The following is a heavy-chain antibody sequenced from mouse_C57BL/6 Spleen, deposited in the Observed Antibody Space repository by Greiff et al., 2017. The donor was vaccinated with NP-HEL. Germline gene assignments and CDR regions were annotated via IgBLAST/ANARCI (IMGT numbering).Heavy chain of an antibody. D-gene: IGHD2-3*01. J-gene: IGHJ3*01. Sequence: VHLVESGAELVKPGASVKISCKASGYAFSSYWMNWVKQRPGKGLEWIGQIYPGDGDTNYNGKFKGKATLTADKSSSTAYMQLSSLTSEDSAVYFCAPIYDGYYVGSNWGQGTLVTVSA. CDR1: GYAFSSYW. V-gene: IGHV1-80*01. CDR3: APIYDGYYVGSN. CDR2: IYPGDGDT.